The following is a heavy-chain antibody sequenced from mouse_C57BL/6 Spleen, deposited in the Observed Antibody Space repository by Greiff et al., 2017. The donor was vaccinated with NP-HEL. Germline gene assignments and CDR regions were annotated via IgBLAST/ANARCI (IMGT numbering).Heavy chain of an antibody. CDR2: ISSGSSNI. J-gene: IGHJ1*03. CDR1: GFTFSDYG. Sequence: EVKLVESGGGLVKPGGSLKLSCAASGFTFSDYGMHWVRQAPEKGLEWVAYISSGSSNIYYADTVKGRFTISRDNAKNTLFLQMTSLRSEVPAMWYCARGDLEDWYIDVWGTGTTVTVSS. V-gene: IGHV5-17*01. D-gene: IGHD3-3*01. CDR3: ARGDLEDWYIDV.